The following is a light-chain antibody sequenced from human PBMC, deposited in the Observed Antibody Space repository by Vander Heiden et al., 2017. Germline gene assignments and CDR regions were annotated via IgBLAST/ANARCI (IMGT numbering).Light chain of an antibody. CDR1: NIGSKS. CDR2: DDS. Sequence: SYVLTQPPSVSVAPGQTDRITCGGNNIGSKSVPWYQQKPGQAPVLVVYDDSGRPSGIPGRFSGSNSGNTATLTISRVEAGDEADYYCQVWDSSSDHPVFGGGTKLTVL. J-gene: IGLJ3*02. V-gene: IGLV3-21*02. CDR3: QVWDSSSDHPV.